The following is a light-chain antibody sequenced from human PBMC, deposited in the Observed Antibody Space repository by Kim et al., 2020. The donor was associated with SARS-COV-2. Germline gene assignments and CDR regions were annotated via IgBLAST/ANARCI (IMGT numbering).Light chain of an antibody. CDR3: QAWDSSTYV. V-gene: IGLV3-1*01. Sequence: SYELTQPPSVSVSPGQTASITCSGDKLGDKYACWYQQKPGQSPVLVIYQDSKRPSGIPERFSGSNSGNTATLTISGTQAMAEAAYYCQAWDSSTYVFGTG. J-gene: IGLJ1*01. CDR1: KLGDKY. CDR2: QDS.